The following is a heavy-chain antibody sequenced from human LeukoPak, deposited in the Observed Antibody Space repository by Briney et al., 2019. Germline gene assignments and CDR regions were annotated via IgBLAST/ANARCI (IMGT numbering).Heavy chain of an antibody. CDR1: GYTFTSYD. CDR3: AREREIPRGVYDSSGYPFDP. V-gene: IGHV1-69*13. D-gene: IGHD3-22*01. J-gene: IGHJ5*02. Sequence: SVKVSCKASGYTFTSYDISWVRQAPGQGLEWMGGIIPIFGTANYAQKFQGRVTITADESTSTAYMELSSLRSEDTAVYYCAREREIPRGVYDSSGYPFDPWGQGTLVTVSS. CDR2: IIPIFGTA.